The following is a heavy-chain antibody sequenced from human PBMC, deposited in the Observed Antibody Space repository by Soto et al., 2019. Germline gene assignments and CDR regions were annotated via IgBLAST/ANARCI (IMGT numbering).Heavy chain of an antibody. CDR1: GGSISSSIYY. Sequence: SQTLSLTCTVSGGSISSSIYYWGWIRQPPGKGLEWIGSIYYSGSTYYNPSLKSRVTISVDTSKNQFSLKLSSVTAADTAVYYCASMRLSIAVAAQGNWFDPWGQGPLVNVS. CDR2: IYYSGST. D-gene: IGHD6-19*01. CDR3: ASMRLSIAVAAQGNWFDP. J-gene: IGHJ5*02. V-gene: IGHV4-39*01.